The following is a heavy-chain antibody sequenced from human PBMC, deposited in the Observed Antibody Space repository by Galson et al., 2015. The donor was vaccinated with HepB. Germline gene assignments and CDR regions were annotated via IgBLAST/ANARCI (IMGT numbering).Heavy chain of an antibody. J-gene: IGHJ4*02. CDR2: ITGSSTTI. V-gene: IGHV3-48*04. CDR3: ARVGYGYYSSDY. Sequence: SLRLSCAASGFTFSTYRINWVRQAPGTGLEWVSYITGSSTTIHYADSVKGRFTISRDNAKNSVYLQMNSLRAEDTAVYYCARVGYGYYSSDYWGQGTLVTVSS. D-gene: IGHD3-10*01. CDR1: GFTFSTYR.